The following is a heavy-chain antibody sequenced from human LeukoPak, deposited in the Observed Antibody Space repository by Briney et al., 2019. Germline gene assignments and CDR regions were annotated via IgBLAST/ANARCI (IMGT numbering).Heavy chain of an antibody. V-gene: IGHV1-2*02. J-gene: IGHJ4*02. CDR2: INPNSGGT. CDR3: ARTGPRESYDFWSGYYYDY. D-gene: IGHD3-3*01. Sequence: ASVKVSCKASGYTFTGYYMHWVRQAPGQGLEWMGWINPNSGGTNYAQKLQGRVTMTTDTSTSTAYMELRSLRSDDTAVYYCARTGPRESYDFWSGYYYDYWGQGTLVTVSS. CDR1: GYTFTGYY.